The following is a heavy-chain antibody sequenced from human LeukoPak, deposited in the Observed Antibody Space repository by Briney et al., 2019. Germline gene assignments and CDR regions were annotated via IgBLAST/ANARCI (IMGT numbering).Heavy chain of an antibody. Sequence: ASVKVSCKASGYTFTSYGISWVRQAPGQGLEWMGWISAYNGNTNYAQKLQGRVTMTTDTSTSTAYMELRSLRSDDTAVYYCARWSSITIFGVVISASYGMDVWGQGTTVTVPS. CDR3: ARWSSITIFGVVISASYGMDV. V-gene: IGHV1-18*01. CDR2: ISAYNGNT. CDR1: GYTFTSYG. D-gene: IGHD3-3*01. J-gene: IGHJ6*02.